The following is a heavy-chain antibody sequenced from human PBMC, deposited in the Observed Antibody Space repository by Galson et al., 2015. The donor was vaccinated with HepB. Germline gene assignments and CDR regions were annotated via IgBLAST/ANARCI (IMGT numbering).Heavy chain of an antibody. CDR3: AKFPYGDYNYFDY. CDR2: ISGSGGST. CDR1: GFTFSSYA. Sequence: SLRLSCAASGFTFSSYAMSWVRQAPGKGLEWVSAISGSGGSTYYADSVKGRFTISRDNSKNTLYLQMNSLRAEDTAVYYCAKFPYGDYNYFDYWGQGTLVTVSS. D-gene: IGHD4-17*01. J-gene: IGHJ4*02. V-gene: IGHV3-23*01.